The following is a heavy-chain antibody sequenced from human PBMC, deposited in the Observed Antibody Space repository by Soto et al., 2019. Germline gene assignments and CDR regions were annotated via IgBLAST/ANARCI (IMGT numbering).Heavy chain of an antibody. V-gene: IGHV3-53*01. Sequence: GGSLRLSCAVSGISVSNEYMSWVRQAPGKGLEWVSVMYGSGTTYYADSVQGRSTISRDNSKNTLYLQMNGLTADDTAVYYCARQSGARPYDLWGQGTLVTVSS. J-gene: IGHJ5*02. CDR1: GISVSNEY. CDR3: ARQSGARPYDL. CDR2: MYGSGTT.